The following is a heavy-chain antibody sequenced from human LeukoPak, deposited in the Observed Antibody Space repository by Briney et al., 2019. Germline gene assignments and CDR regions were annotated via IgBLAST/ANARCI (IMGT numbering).Heavy chain of an antibody. D-gene: IGHD1-1*01. CDR1: GGSISSSSYY. V-gene: IGHV4-39*01. Sequence: PSETLSLTCTVSGGSISSSSYYWGWTRQPPGKGLEWIGSIYYSGSTYYNPSLKSRVTISVDTSKNQFSLRLSSVTAADTAVYYCARLEGIWNYFDYWGQGTLVTVSS. CDR3: ARLEGIWNYFDY. J-gene: IGHJ4*02. CDR2: IYYSGST.